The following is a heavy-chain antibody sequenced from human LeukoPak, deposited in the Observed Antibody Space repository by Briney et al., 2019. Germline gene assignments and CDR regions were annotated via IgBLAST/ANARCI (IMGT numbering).Heavy chain of an antibody. Sequence: GGSLRLSCAASGFTFSSYSMNWVRQAPGKGLEWVSYISSSSSTIYYADSVKGRFTISRDNAKNSLYLQMKSLRAEDTAVYYCAGELLLWFGESLKANWFDPWGQGTLVT. D-gene: IGHD3-10*01. CDR1: GFTFSSYS. CDR3: AGELLLWFGESLKANWFDP. V-gene: IGHV3-48*01. CDR2: ISSSSSTI. J-gene: IGHJ5*02.